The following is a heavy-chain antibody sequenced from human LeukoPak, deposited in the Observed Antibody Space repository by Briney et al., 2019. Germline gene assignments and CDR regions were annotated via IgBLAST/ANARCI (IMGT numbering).Heavy chain of an antibody. Sequence: GGSLRLSCAASGFTFSSYSMNRVRQAPGKGLEWVSSISSSSSYIYYADSVKGRFTISRDNAKDSLYLQMNSLRAEDTAVYYCARASYTVTPDYWGQGTLVTVSS. V-gene: IGHV3-21*01. CDR1: GFTFSSYS. CDR3: ARASYTVTPDY. J-gene: IGHJ4*02. D-gene: IGHD4-17*01. CDR2: ISSSSSYI.